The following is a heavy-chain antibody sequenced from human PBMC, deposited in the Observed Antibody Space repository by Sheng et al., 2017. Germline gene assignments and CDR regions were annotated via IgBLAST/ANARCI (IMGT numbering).Heavy chain of an antibody. J-gene: IGHJ5*02. D-gene: IGHD3-10*01. Sequence: QVQLVQSGAEVKKPGSSVKVSCKASGGTFSSYAISWVRQAPGQGLEWMGGIIPILGIANYAQKFQGRVTITADKSTSTAYMELSSLRSEDTAVYYCARARGLDYYGSFNWFDPWGQGTLVTVSS. CDR3: ARARGLDYYGSFNWFDP. CDR1: GGTFSSYA. CDR2: IIPILGIA. V-gene: IGHV1-69*04.